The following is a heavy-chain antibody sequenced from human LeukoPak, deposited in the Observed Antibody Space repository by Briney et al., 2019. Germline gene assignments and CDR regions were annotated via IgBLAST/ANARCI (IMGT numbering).Heavy chain of an antibody. CDR2: ISWNSGNV. CDR3: ARYSPPSSTSFKSFSY. J-gene: IGHJ4*02. V-gene: IGHV3-9*01. Sequence: GGSLRLSCAASGFSFDDHAMHWVRQIPGKGLEWVSGISWNSGNVGYVDSVKGRFTISRDNAKKSLYLQMNSLRPEDTAVYYCARYSPPSSTSFKSFSYWGQGTLVTVSS. D-gene: IGHD2-2*01. CDR1: GFSFDDHA.